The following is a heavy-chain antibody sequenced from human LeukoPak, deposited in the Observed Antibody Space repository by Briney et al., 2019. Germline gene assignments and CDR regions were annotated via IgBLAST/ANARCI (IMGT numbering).Heavy chain of an antibody. J-gene: IGHJ4*02. CDR3: ARDRAVTTSMEIFDY. CDR2: IYTSGST. Sequence: SETLSLTCTVSGGSISSYYWSWIRQPAGKGLEWIGRIYTSGSTNYNPSLKSRVTMSVDTSKNQFSLKLSSVTAADTAVYYCARDRAVTTSMEIFDYWGQGTLVTVSS. V-gene: IGHV4-4*07. CDR1: GGSISSYY. D-gene: IGHD4-17*01.